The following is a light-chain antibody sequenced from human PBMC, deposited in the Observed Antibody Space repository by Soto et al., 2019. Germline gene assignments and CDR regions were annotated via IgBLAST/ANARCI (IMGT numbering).Light chain of an antibody. Sequence: QSVLTQPPSVSGAPGQRVTISCTGSSSNIGAGYDVHWYQQLPGTAPKLLIYGNCNRPSGVPDRFSGSKSGTSASLAITGLQAEDEADYYCQSYDSSLSGSKFGGGTKVTVL. V-gene: IGLV1-40*01. J-gene: IGLJ2*01. CDR1: SSNIGAGYD. CDR2: GNC. CDR3: QSYDSSLSGSK.